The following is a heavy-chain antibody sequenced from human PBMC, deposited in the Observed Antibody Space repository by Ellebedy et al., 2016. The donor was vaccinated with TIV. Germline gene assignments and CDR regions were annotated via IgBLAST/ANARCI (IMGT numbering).Heavy chain of an antibody. D-gene: IGHD1-26*01. V-gene: IGHV3-23*01. CDR1: GFTFSSYA. CDR2: ISGSGGST. J-gene: IGHJ4*02. Sequence: GGSLRLXXAASGFTFSSYAMSWVRQAPGKGLEWVSAISGSGGSTYYADSVKGRFTISRDNSKNTLYLQMNSLRAEGTAVYYCAKSIMGAIPVDYWGQGTLVTVSS. CDR3: AKSIMGAIPVDY.